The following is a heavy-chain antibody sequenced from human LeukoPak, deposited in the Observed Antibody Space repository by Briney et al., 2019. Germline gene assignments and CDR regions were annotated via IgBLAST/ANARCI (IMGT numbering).Heavy chain of an antibody. D-gene: IGHD5-24*01. CDR3: ARYKDGNNFFDY. CDR1: GFTFSSYN. J-gene: IGHJ4*02. V-gene: IGHV3-21*01. Sequence: GGSLRLSRAASGFTFSSYNMNWVRQAPGKGLEWVSSISSSSSYIYYADSMKGRFTISRDNAKNSLYLQMNSLRAEDTAVYYCARYKDGNNFFDYWGQGTLVTVSS. CDR2: ISSSSSYI.